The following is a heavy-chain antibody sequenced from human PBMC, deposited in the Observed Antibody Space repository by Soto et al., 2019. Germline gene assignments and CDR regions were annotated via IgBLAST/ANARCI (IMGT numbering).Heavy chain of an antibody. CDR1: GGSISTYY. D-gene: IGHD3-16*01. V-gene: IGHV4-59*01. J-gene: IGHJ3*02. CDR3: ARDAGGRGNGAFDI. CDR2: IYYGGST. Sequence: QVQLQASGPGLVKPSETLSLTCTVSGGSISTYYWSWMRQPPGKGLEWFGYIYYGGSTNSNPSLKSRFAISEDTSKNQLSLKLGSVPAADTAVYYCARDAGGRGNGAFDIWGQGTMVTVSS.